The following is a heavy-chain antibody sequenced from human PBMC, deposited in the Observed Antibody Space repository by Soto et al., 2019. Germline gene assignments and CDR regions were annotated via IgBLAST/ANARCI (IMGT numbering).Heavy chain of an antibody. V-gene: IGHV3-30-3*01. Sequence: PGGSLRLSCAASGFTFSSYAMHWVRQAPGKGLEWVAVISYDGSNKYYADTVKGRFTISRDNSKNTLYLQMNSLRAEDTAVYYCARSLKGEAAFDIWGQGTMVTVSS. CDR1: GFTFSSYA. D-gene: IGHD2-21*01. CDR3: ARSLKGEAAFDI. J-gene: IGHJ3*02. CDR2: ISYDGSNK.